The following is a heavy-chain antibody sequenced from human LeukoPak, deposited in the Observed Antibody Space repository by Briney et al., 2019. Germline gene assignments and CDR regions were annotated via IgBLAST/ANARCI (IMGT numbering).Heavy chain of an antibody. V-gene: IGHV4-31*03. D-gene: IGHD3-9*01. CDR2: ISYRGST. CDR1: GGSISSGDYY. CDR3: ARRGPDDNVEFHF. J-gene: IGHJ4*02. Sequence: PSETLSLTCTVSGGSISSGDYYWSWIRQHPGKGLEWIGYISYRGSTYYNPSLKTRVTISLDTSKNQFSLKLSSVTAADTATYYCARRGPDDNVEFHFWGQRTLLTVSS.